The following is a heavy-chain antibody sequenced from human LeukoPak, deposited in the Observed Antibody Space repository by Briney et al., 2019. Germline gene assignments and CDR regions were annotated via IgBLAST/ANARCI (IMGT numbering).Heavy chain of an antibody. CDR1: GFTFSSYG. D-gene: IGHD6-19*01. Sequence: GGSLRLSCAASGFTFSSYGMHWVRQAPGKGLEWVAVISYDGSNKYYADSVKGRFTISRGNSKNTLYLQMNSLRAEDTAVYYCAKDLWLATAGAFDIWGQGTMVTVSS. CDR2: ISYDGSNK. J-gene: IGHJ3*02. V-gene: IGHV3-30*18. CDR3: AKDLWLATAGAFDI.